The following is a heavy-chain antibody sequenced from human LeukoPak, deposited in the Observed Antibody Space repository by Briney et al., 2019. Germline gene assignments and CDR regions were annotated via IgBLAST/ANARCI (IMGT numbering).Heavy chain of an antibody. CDR1: GFTFSSYG. J-gene: IGHJ4*02. CDR2: IWYDGSNK. Sequence: GGSLRLSCAASGFTFSSYGMHWVRQAPGKGLEWVAVIWYDGSNKYYADSVKGRFTISRDNSKNTLYLQMNSLRAEDTAVYYCARDPASGSGSYQDYWGQGTLVTVSS. CDR3: ARDPASGSGSYQDY. D-gene: IGHD3-10*01. V-gene: IGHV3-33*01.